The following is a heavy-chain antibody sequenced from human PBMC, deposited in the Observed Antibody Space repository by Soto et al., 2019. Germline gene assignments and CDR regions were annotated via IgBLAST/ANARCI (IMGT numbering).Heavy chain of an antibody. D-gene: IGHD4-17*01. CDR1: GGSISSGGYS. CDR2: IYHSGST. Sequence: SETLSLTCAVSGGSISSGGYSWSWIRQPPGKGLEWIGYIYHSGSTYYNPSLKSRVTISVDRSKNQFSLKLSSVTAADTAVYYCARGVYGDYDYWGQGTLVTVSS. J-gene: IGHJ4*02. CDR3: ARGVYGDYDY. V-gene: IGHV4-30-2*01.